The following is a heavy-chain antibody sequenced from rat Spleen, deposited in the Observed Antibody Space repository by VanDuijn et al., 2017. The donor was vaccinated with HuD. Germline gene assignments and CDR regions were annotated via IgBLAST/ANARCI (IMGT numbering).Heavy chain of an antibody. CDR2: ISSGGNT. CDR3: TQRFDY. V-gene: IGHV2S12*01. CDR1: GFSLSSNG. Sequence: QVQLKESGPGLVQPSQTLSLTCTVSGFSLSSNGVSWVRQPPGKGLEWIAAISSGGNTYYNSVLKSRLSISRDTSKSQVFLKMNSPQPEDTAIYFCTQRFDYWGQGVMVSVSS. J-gene: IGHJ2*01.